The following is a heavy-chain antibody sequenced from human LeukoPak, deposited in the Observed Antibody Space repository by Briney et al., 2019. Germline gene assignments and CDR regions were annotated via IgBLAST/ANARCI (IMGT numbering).Heavy chain of an antibody. V-gene: IGHV6-1*01. D-gene: IGHD6-13*01. Sequence: SQTLSLTCAISGDSVSSNSAAWNWIRQSPSRGLGWLGRTYYRSKWYNDYVVSVKIRITINPDTSKNQFSLQLNSVTPEDTAVYYCARDLAAAGYYFDYWGQGTLVTVSS. J-gene: IGHJ4*02. CDR1: GDSVSSNSAA. CDR3: ARDLAAAGYYFDY. CDR2: TYYRSKWYN.